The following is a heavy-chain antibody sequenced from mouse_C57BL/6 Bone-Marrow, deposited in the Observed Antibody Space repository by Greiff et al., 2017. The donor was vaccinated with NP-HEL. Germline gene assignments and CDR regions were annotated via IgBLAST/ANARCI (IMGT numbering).Heavy chain of an antibody. CDR1: GYTFTSYG. CDR3: ASGYYGSRRRYFDY. D-gene: IGHD1-1*01. J-gene: IGHJ2*01. Sequence: EVQLQESGAELVRPGSSVKMSCKTSGYTFTSYGINWVKQRPGQGLEWIGYIYIGNGYTEYNEKFKGKATLTSDTSSSTAYMQLSSLTSEDSAIYFCASGYYGSRRRYFDYWGQGTTLTVSS. CDR2: IYIGNGYT. V-gene: IGHV1-58*01.